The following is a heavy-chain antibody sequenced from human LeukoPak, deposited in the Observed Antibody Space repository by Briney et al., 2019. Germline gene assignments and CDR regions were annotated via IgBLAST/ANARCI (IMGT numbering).Heavy chain of an antibody. J-gene: IGHJ1*01. CDR2: ISYDGSNK. V-gene: IGHV3-30*04. CDR1: GFTFSSYA. Sequence: GRSLRLSCAASGFTFSSYAMHWVRQAPGKGLEWVAVISYDGSNKYYAYSVKGRFTISRDNSKNTLYLQMNSLRAEDTAVYYCATGNYYDSRGYYTFGHWGQGTLVTVSS. D-gene: IGHD3-22*01. CDR3: ATGNYYDSRGYYTFGH.